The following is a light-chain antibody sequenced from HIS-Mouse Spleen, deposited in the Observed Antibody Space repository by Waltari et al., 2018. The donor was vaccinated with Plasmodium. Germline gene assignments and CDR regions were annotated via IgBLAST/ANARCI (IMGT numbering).Light chain of an antibody. V-gene: IGKV1-5*03. Sequence: DIQMTQPPPTLSASVGDRVTITCRARPSISSRLAWYQQKPGKAPKLLIYNASSLESGVPSRFSGSGSGTEFTLTISSLQPDDFATYYCQQYNSYSWTFGQGTKVEIK. CDR1: PSISSR. CDR2: NAS. J-gene: IGKJ1*01. CDR3: QQYNSYSWT.